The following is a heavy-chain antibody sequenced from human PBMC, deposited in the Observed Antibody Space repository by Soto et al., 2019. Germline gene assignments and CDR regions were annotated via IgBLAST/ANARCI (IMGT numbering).Heavy chain of an antibody. Sequence: QVQLLESGPGLVKPSQTLSLICNVSGASISSGGYYWSWIRQRPGGGLEWLGFIYYSGISHYNPSLKSRATISVDTSKNQFSLKLISVTAADTAVYYCARTEWIQLWFDYWGQGALVPVS. D-gene: IGHD5-18*01. CDR2: IYYSGIS. V-gene: IGHV4-31*03. J-gene: IGHJ4*02. CDR1: GASISSGGYY. CDR3: ARTEWIQLWFDY.